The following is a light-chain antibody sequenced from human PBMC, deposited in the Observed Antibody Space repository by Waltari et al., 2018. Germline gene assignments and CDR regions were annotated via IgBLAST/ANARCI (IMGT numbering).Light chain of an antibody. Sequence: QSVLTQPPSVSAAPGRRVTLPCTGDISNIGAGYDVHWYQQLPETSPKLLIYGNNNRPSGVPDRFSASRSGTSASLAITGLQAEDEADYYCQSFDGRRTLFGGGTKLTVL. V-gene: IGLV1-40*01. J-gene: IGLJ2*01. CDR2: GNN. CDR3: QSFDGRRTL. CDR1: ISNIGAGYD.